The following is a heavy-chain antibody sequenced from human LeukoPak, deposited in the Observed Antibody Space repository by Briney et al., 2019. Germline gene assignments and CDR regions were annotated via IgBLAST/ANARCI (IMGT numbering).Heavy chain of an antibody. CDR2: INPSGGST. V-gene: IGHV1-46*01. CDR1: VYTFTSYY. Sequence: ASVNVSCKASVYTFTSYYIHWVRQAPGQGLEWMGIINPSGGSTSYAQKFQGRVTMTRDTSTSTVYMELSSLRSEDTAVYYCARVASSGNDAFDIWGQGTMVTVSS. D-gene: IGHD3-10*01. J-gene: IGHJ3*02. CDR3: ARVASSGNDAFDI.